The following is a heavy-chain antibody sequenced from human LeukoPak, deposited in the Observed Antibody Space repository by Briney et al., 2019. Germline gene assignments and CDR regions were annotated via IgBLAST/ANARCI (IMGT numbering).Heavy chain of an antibody. CDR3: ARDPGYYCYAMDV. Sequence: GGSLRLSCAASGFTVSSNYMSWVRQAPGKGLEWVSVIFSDGSTYYADSVKGSFTISRDNSENTLYLQMNSLRAEDTAVYYCARDPGYYCYAMDVWGQGTTVTVSS. CDR1: GFTVSSNY. CDR2: IFSDGST. J-gene: IGHJ6*02. V-gene: IGHV3-66*01.